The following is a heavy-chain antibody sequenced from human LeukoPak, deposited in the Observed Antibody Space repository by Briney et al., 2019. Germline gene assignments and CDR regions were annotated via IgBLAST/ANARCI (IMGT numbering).Heavy chain of an antibody. D-gene: IGHD4-17*01. V-gene: IGHV3-48*03. CDR1: GFTFSSYE. CDR2: ISSGGSTI. J-gene: IGHJ4*02. Sequence: GGSLRLSYAASGFTFSSYEMNWVRQAPGKGLEWVSYISSGGSTIYYADSVKGRFTISRDNAKNSLYLQMNSLRAEDTAVYYCARDRYGDYSHDYWGQGTLVTVSS. CDR3: ARDRYGDYSHDY.